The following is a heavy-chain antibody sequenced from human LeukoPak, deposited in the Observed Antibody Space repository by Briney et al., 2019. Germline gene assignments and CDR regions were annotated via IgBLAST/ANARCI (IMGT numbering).Heavy chain of an antibody. D-gene: IGHD3-22*01. J-gene: IGHJ4*02. V-gene: IGHV4-31*03. Sequence: PSQTLSLTCTVSGGSISSGGYSWSWIRQHPGQGLEWIGYIYYSGSTYYNPSLKSRVTISVDTSKNQFSLKLSSVTAADTAVYYCARVNYYDSSGYYGVDYWGQGTLVTVSS. CDR3: ARVNYYDSSGYYGVDY. CDR1: GGSISSGGYS. CDR2: IYYSGST.